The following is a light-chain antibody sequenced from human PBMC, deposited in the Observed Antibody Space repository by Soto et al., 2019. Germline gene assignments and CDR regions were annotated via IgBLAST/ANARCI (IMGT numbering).Light chain of an antibody. Sequence: EIVLTHSPGTLSLSPGERATLSCRASQSVSSYLAWYQQKPGQAPRLLIYDASNRATGIPARFSGSGSGTEFTLTISSLQSEDFAVYYCQQYNGWPITFGQGTRLEIK. CDR1: QSVSSY. CDR2: DAS. V-gene: IGKV3D-15*01. J-gene: IGKJ5*01. CDR3: QQYNGWPIT.